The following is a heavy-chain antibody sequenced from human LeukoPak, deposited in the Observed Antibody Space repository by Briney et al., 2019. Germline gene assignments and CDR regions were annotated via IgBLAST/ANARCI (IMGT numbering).Heavy chain of an antibody. Sequence: GGSLRLSCAASGFTFSSYWMHWARQVPGRGLVWVSRINPGGSSIAYADSVKGRFTISRDNAKNTLYLQMDSLRAEDTAVYYCARSNQADDYWGQGTLVTVSS. CDR3: ARSNQADDY. CDR2: INPGGSSI. D-gene: IGHD1-14*01. V-gene: IGHV3-74*01. CDR1: GFTFSSYW. J-gene: IGHJ4*02.